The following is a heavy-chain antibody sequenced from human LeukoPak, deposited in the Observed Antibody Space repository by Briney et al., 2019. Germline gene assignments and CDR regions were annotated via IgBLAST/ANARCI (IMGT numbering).Heavy chain of an antibody. CDR2: IKQDGSDK. J-gene: IGHJ4*02. D-gene: IGHD6-19*01. CDR1: GFTFSSYA. CDR3: ARSRTSGDEALAGNY. Sequence: GGSLRLSCAASGFTFSSYAMSWVRQAPGQGLEWVANIKQDGSDKSYVDSVKGRFTISRDNAKNSLDLQMNSLRAEDTAVYYCARSRTSGDEALAGNYWGQGTLVTVSS. V-gene: IGHV3-7*01.